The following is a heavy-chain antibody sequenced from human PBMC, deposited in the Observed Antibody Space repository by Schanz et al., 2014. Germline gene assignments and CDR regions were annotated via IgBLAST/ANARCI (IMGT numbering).Heavy chain of an antibody. CDR2: ISSSTSTI. D-gene: IGHD3-3*01. CDR1: GFTFGTFW. J-gene: IGHJ3*02. Sequence: EVQLVESGGGLVQPGGSLRLSCAASGFTFGTFWMSWVRQAPGKGLEWVSYISSSTSTIYSADSVKGRFTISRDNAKNSLYLQMNSLRDEDTAVYYCARSTLDFWSGYPGAFDIWGQGTMVTVSS. V-gene: IGHV3-48*02. CDR3: ARSTLDFWSGYPGAFDI.